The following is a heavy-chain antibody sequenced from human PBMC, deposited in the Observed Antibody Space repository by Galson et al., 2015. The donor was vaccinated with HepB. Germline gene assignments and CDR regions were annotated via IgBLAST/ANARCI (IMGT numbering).Heavy chain of an antibody. CDR3: ARMDYYDSRPLDN. CDR2: ISGNNVNA. CDR1: GYIFGNYG. D-gene: IGHD3-22*01. Sequence: SVKVSCKASGYIFGNYGITWVRQAPGQGLEYMGWISGNNVNANYAQKFQGRVTVTTDPSTSTAYLDLRSLRSDDTALYYCARMDYYDSRPLDNWGQGTLITVSS. J-gene: IGHJ4*02. V-gene: IGHV1-18*04.